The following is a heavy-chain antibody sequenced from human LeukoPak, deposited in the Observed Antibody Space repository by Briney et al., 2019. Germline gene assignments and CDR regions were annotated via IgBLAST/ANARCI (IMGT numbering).Heavy chain of an antibody. V-gene: IGHV3-7*01. CDR2: IREDGSEK. D-gene: IGHD3-10*01. Sequence: GDSLRLSCAASGFTFSSYWMSWVRQAPGKGLEWVANIREDGSEKYYVDSVKGQFTISRDNAKNSLFLQMDSLRAEDTAVYYCARDLAGHYYGSGSSFDYWGQGTLVTVS. CDR3: ARDLAGHYYGSGSSFDY. CDR1: GFTFSSYW. J-gene: IGHJ4*02.